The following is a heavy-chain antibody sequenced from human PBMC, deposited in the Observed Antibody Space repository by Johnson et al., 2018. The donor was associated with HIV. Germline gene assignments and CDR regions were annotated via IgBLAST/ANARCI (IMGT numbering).Heavy chain of an antibody. J-gene: IGHJ3*02. D-gene: IGHD3-10*01. CDR1: GFTFSSYW. CDR2: IKQDGSEK. V-gene: IGHV3-7*01. CDR3: AGDSGVDAFDI. Sequence: VQLVESGGALIQPGGSLRLSCAASGFTFSSYWMSWVRQAPGKGLEWVANIKQDGSEKYYVDSVKGRFTISRDNSKNTLYLQMGSLRDEDMAVYYCAGDSGVDAFDIWGQGTMVSVSS.